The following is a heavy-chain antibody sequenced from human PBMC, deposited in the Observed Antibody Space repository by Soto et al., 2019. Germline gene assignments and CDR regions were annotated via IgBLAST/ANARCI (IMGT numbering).Heavy chain of an antibody. Sequence: QVQLVQSGAEVKKPGASVKVSCKASGYTFTSYDINWVRQATGQGLEWMGWMNTNSGNTGYAQKFQGRVTMTRNTSISTAYMELSSLRSEDTAVYYCARGAVYSSGWYGWFDPWGQGTLVTVSS. CDR2: MNTNSGNT. V-gene: IGHV1-8*01. CDR1: GYTFTSYD. D-gene: IGHD6-13*01. CDR3: ARGAVYSSGWYGWFDP. J-gene: IGHJ5*02.